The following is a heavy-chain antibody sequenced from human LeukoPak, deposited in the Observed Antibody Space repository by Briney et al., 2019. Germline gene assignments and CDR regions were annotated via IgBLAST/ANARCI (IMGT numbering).Heavy chain of an antibody. CDR2: ISGSGGST. Sequence: GGSLRLSCAASGFTFSSYAMSWVRQAPGKGLEWVSAISGSGGSTYYADSVKGRFTISRDNSKNTLYLQMNNLRAEDTAVYYCTKLYTAWFDPWGQGTLVTVSS. CDR3: TKLYTAWFDP. J-gene: IGHJ5*02. D-gene: IGHD5-18*01. V-gene: IGHV3-23*01. CDR1: GFTFSSYA.